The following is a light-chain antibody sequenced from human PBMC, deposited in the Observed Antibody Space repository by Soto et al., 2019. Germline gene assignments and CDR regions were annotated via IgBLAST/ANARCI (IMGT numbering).Light chain of an antibody. V-gene: IGLV2-8*01. Sequence: QSALTQPPSASGSPGQSVTISCTGTSSDVGGYNYVSWYQQHPGKAPKVMIYDVSKRPSGVPDRFSGSKSGNTASLTVSGLQAEDEADYYCSSYTGSNNVGFGGGTKLTVL. CDR2: DVS. CDR1: SSDVGGYNY. CDR3: SSYTGSNNVG. J-gene: IGLJ3*02.